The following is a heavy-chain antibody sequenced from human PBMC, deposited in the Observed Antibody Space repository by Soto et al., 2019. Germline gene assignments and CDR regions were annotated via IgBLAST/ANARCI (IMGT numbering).Heavy chain of an antibody. J-gene: IGHJ1*01. V-gene: IGHV4-34*01. CDR2: INHSGST. Sequence: SETLSLTCAVYGGSFSGYYWSWIRQPPGKGLEWIGEINHSGSTNYNPSLKSRVTISVDTSKNQFSLKLSSVTAADTAVYYCARPARHYCSGGSCYSRYFQHWGQGTLVTVSS. CDR1: GGSFSGYY. CDR3: ARPARHYCSGGSCYSRYFQH. D-gene: IGHD2-15*01.